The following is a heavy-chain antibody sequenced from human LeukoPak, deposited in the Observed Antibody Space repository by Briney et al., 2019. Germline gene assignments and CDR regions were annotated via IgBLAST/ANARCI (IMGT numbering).Heavy chain of an antibody. CDR2: IRSKANSYAT. Sequence: GGSLRLSCAASGFTFSGSAMHWVRQASGKGLEWVGRIRSKANSYATAYAASVKGRSTISRDDSKNTAYLQMNSLKTEDTAVYYCTTAFMVAYGMDVWGQGTTVTVSS. J-gene: IGHJ6*02. V-gene: IGHV3-73*01. CDR3: TTAFMVAYGMDV. D-gene: IGHD3-10*01. CDR1: GFTFSGSA.